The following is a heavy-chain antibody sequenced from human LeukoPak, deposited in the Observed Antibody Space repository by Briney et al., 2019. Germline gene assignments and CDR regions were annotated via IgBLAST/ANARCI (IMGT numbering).Heavy chain of an antibody. J-gene: IGHJ4*02. CDR1: GYTFTGYY. V-gene: IGHV1-2*02. Sequence: ASVKVSCKASGYTFTGYYMHWVRQAPGQGLEWMGWINPNSGGTNYAQKFQGRVTMTRDTSISTAYMELSRLRSDDTAVYYCARTWAGYSSSWYYFDYWGQGTLVTVSS. CDR2: INPNSGGT. D-gene: IGHD6-13*01. CDR3: ARTWAGYSSSWYYFDY.